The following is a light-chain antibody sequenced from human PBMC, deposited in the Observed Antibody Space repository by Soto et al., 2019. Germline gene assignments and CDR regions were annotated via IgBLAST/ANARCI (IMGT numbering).Light chain of an antibody. CDR2: DTS. CDR1: QSVSSY. CDR3: QQYNNWPPIT. Sequence: EIVLTQSPATLSLSPGERATLSCRASQSVSSYLAWYQQKPGQAPRLLIYDTSIRASGIPARFSGSGSVTEFTLTISSLQSEDFAVYYCQQYNNWPPITFGQGTRLEI. J-gene: IGKJ5*01. V-gene: IGKV3D-15*01.